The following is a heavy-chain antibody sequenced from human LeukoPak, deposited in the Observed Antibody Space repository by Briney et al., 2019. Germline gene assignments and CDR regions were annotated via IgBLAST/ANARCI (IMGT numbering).Heavy chain of an antibody. V-gene: IGHV6-1*01. CDR2: TYYRSKWYN. Sequence: SQTFSLTCAISGDSVSSNSAAWNWIRQSPSRGLEWLGRTYYRSKWYNDYAVSVKSRITINPDTSKNQFSLQLNSVTPEDTAVYYCARDLLGYCSGGSCRIITKRAHLDYYYGMDVWGQGTTVTVSS. D-gene: IGHD2-15*01. CDR3: ARDLLGYCSGGSCRIITKRAHLDYYYGMDV. J-gene: IGHJ6*02. CDR1: GDSVSSNSAA.